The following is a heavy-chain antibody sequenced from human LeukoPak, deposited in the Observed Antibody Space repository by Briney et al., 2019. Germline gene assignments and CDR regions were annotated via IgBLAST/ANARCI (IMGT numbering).Heavy chain of an antibody. J-gene: IGHJ4*01. CDR1: GFAFSSYS. Sequence: GGSLRLSCAASGFAFSSYSVIWARQAPGKGLVWVSRINSDGSSTNYADSVKGRFTISRDNAKNTLYLQMNSLRAEDTAMYYCARAVYYSNYLGYWGQGTLVTVSS. V-gene: IGHV3-74*01. CDR2: INSDGSST. D-gene: IGHD3-10*01. CDR3: ARAVYYSNYLGY.